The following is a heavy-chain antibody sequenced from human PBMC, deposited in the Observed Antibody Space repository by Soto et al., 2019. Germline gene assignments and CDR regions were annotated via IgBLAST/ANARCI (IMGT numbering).Heavy chain of an antibody. CDR1: GGSISSGDYY. V-gene: IGHV4-30-4*01. CDR3: ARAGRGYCSGGSCYSGLHGMDV. J-gene: IGHJ6*02. CDR2: IYYSGST. D-gene: IGHD2-15*01. Sequence: SETLSLTCTVSGGSISSGDYYWSWIRQPPGKGLEWIGYIYYSGSTYYNPSLKSRVTISVDTSKNQFSLKLSSVTAADTAVYYCARAGRGYCSGGSCYSGLHGMDVWGQGTTVT.